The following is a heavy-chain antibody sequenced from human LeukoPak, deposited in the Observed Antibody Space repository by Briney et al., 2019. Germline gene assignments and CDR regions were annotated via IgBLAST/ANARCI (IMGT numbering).Heavy chain of an antibody. CDR1: GFTFSSYG. V-gene: IGHV3-30*18. Sequence: PGGSLRLSCAASGFTFSSYGMHWVRQAPGKGLEWVAVISYDGSNKYYADSVKGRFTISRDNSKKTLYLQMNSLRAEDTAVYYCAKDASSWYLSYFDYWGQGTLVTVSS. CDR3: AKDASSWYLSYFDY. CDR2: ISYDGSNK. D-gene: IGHD6-13*01. J-gene: IGHJ4*02.